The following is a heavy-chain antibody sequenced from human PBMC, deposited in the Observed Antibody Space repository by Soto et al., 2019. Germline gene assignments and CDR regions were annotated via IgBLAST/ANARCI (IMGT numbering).Heavy chain of an antibody. D-gene: IGHD2-15*01. V-gene: IGHV1-46*01. CDR1: GCTFTSYY. CDR3: ARDLRGYCSGGSCYAWFDP. CDR2: INPSGGST. Sequence: ASVKVSCKASGCTFTSYYMHWVRQAPGQGLEWMGIINPSGGSTSYAQKFQGRVTMTRDTSTSTVYMELSSLRSEDTAVYYCARDLRGYCSGGSCYAWFDPWGQGTLVTVSS. J-gene: IGHJ5*02.